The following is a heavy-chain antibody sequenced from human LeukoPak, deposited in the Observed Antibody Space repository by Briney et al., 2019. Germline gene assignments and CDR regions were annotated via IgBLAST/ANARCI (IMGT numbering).Heavy chain of an antibody. J-gene: IGHJ4*02. CDR3: ARDEHSSGYQFFDY. Sequence: GGSLRLSCAASGFTVSSNYMSWVRQAPGKGLEWVSVIYSGGSTYYADSLKGRFTIYRDNSKNTLYLQMNSLRADDTAVYYCARDEHSSGYQFFDYWGQGTLVTVSS. V-gene: IGHV3-53*01. CDR2: IYSGGST. CDR1: GFTVSSNY. D-gene: IGHD3-22*01.